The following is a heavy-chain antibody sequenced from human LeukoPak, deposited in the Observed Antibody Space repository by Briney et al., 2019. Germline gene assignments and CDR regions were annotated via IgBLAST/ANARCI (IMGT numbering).Heavy chain of an antibody. CDR3: ARDTEDDGAFGI. CDR2: ISAYNGNT. D-gene: IGHD5-24*01. CDR1: GGTFSSYG. V-gene: IGHV1-18*01. Sequence: ASVKVSCKASGGTFSSYGISWVRQAPGQGLEWMGWISAYNGNTNYAQKLQGRVTMTTDTSTSTAYMELRSLRSDDTAVYYCARDTEDDGAFGIWGQGTMVTVSS. J-gene: IGHJ3*02.